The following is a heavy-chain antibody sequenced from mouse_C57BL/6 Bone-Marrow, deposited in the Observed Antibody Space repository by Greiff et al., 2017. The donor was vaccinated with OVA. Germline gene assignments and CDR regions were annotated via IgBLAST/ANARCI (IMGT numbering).Heavy chain of an antibody. CDR1: GYTFTSYW. CDR3: ARLDFAGDY. V-gene: IGHV1-69*01. J-gene: IGHJ2*01. CDR2: IDPSDSYT. Sequence: QVQLQQPGAELVKPGASVKVSCKASGYTFTSYWMHWVKQRPGQGLEWIGEIDPSDSYTNYNQKFKGKSTLTVDKSSSTAYMQLSSLTSEDSAVYYCARLDFAGDYWGQGTTLTVSS.